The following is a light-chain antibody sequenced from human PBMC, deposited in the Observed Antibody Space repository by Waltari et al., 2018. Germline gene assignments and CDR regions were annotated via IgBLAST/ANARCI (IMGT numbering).Light chain of an antibody. CDR2: DVS. J-gene: IGLJ2*01. V-gene: IGLV2-23*02. CDR1: SSDVGGYNY. Sequence: QSALTQPASVSGSPGQSITISCPGTSSDVGGYNYFSWYQQHPGKAPKFIIYDVSKRPSGVSNRFSGSKSGNTASLTISGLQAEDEAYYYCCSYAGSSTLVFGGGTKLTVL. CDR3: CSYAGSSTLV.